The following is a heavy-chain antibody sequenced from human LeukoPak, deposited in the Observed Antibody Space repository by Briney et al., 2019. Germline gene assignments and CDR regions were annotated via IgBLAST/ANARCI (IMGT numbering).Heavy chain of an antibody. V-gene: IGHV4-61*02. CDR1: GGSISSDNYY. D-gene: IGHD6-19*01. CDR2: IYSSGST. CDR3: AREGSGSTPYYYGMDV. J-gene: IGHJ6*02. Sequence: PSETLSLTCTVSGGSISSDNYYWSWIRQPAGKGLEWIGRIYSSGSTNYNPSLKSRVTISVDTSKNQHSLKLSSVTAADTAVYYCAREGSGSTPYYYGMDVWGQGTTVTVSS.